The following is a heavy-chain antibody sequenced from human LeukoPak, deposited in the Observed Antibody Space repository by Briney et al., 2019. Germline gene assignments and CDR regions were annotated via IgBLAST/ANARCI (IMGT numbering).Heavy chain of an antibody. Sequence: SETLSLTCAVSGGSISGYYWSWIRQSPDKGLEWIGYIYSGTTNYNPSLQSRVTISVDPSENQFSLQLNSVTAADAAVYYCARGSGAEYYFDYWGQGTLVTVSS. J-gene: IGHJ4*02. V-gene: IGHV4-59*01. CDR2: IYSGTT. CDR3: ARGSGAEYYFDY. D-gene: IGHD3-10*01. CDR1: GGSISGYY.